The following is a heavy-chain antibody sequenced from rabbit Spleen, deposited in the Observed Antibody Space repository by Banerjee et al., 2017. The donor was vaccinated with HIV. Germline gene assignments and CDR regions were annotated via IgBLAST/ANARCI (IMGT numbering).Heavy chain of an antibody. Sequence: LEESGGGLVKPGGTLTLTYTVSGFSFSSNWICWVRQAPGKGLEWVACIDTNYGDTDYANWPKGRFTISKTSSTTVTLQMTSLTAADTATYFCARNYVNAFDPWGPGTLVTVS. D-gene: IGHD1-1*01. CDR2: IDTNYGDT. CDR3: ARNYVNAFDP. CDR1: GFSFSSNW. V-gene: IGHV1S45*01. J-gene: IGHJ2*01.